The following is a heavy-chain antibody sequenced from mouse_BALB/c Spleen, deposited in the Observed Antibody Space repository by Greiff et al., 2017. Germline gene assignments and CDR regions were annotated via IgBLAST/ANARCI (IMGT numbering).Heavy chain of an antibody. CDR2: IDPANGNT. V-gene: IGHV14-3*02. CDR1: GFNIKDTY. CDR3: ARNPYGNLFDY. Sequence: EVKLQQSGAELVKPGASVKLSCTASGFNIKDTYMHWVKQRPEQGLEWIGRIDPANGNTKYDPKFQGKATITAYTSSNTAYLQLSSLTSEDTAVYYCARNPYGNLFDYWGQGTTLTVSS. J-gene: IGHJ2*01. D-gene: IGHD2-10*02.